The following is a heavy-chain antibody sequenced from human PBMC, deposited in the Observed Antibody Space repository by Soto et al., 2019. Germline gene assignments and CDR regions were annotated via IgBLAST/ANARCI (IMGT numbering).Heavy chain of an antibody. Sequence: EVQLLESGGGLVQPGGSLRLSCAASGFTFSSYAMSWVRQAPGKGLEWVSAISGSGGSTYYADSVKGRFTISRDNSKNTLYLQMNSLRAEDTAVYYCAKDLYCSGGSCNWFDPWGKGTLVTVSS. CDR1: GFTFSSYA. J-gene: IGHJ5*02. V-gene: IGHV3-23*01. D-gene: IGHD2-15*01. CDR3: AKDLYCSGGSCNWFDP. CDR2: ISGSGGST.